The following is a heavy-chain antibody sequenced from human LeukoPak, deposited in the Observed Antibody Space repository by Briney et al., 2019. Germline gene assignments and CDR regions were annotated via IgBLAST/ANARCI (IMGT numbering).Heavy chain of an antibody. CDR1: GFTFSSYA. CDR2: ISYDGSNK. CDR3: ASVDTAMVTRPNDY. D-gene: IGHD5-18*01. Sequence: GGSLRLSCAASGFTFSSYAMPWVRQAPGKGLEWVAVISYDGSNKYYADSVKGRFTISRDNSKNTLYLQMNSLRAEDTAVYYCASVDTAMVTRPNDYWGQGTLVTVSS. J-gene: IGHJ4*02. V-gene: IGHV3-30-3*01.